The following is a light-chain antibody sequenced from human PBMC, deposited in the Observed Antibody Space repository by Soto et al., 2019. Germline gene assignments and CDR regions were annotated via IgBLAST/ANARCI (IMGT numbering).Light chain of an antibody. CDR2: DVS. Sequence: QSALTQPASVSGSHGQSITISCTGTSSDVGGYNYVSWYQQHPGKAPKLMLYDVSNRPSGVSNRFSGSKSGNTASLTISGLQAEDEADYYCSSYTSSSTRVFGTGTKLTVL. CDR3: SSYTSSSTRV. J-gene: IGLJ1*01. CDR1: SSDVGGYNY. V-gene: IGLV2-14*01.